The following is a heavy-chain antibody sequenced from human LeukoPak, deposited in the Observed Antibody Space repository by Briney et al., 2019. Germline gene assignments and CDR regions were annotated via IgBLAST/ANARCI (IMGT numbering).Heavy chain of an antibody. CDR1: GFTFNIYS. D-gene: IGHD5-24*01. CDR2: ISRSTDTV. CDR3: ARDGYNWGYYFDY. V-gene: IGHV3-48*01. Sequence: PGGSLRLSCAASGFTFNIYSMNWVRQAPGKGLEWVSYISRSTDTVYYADSVKGRFIISRDNAKNSLYLQMNSLRAEDTAVYYCARDGYNWGYYFDYWGQGTLVTVSS. J-gene: IGHJ4*02.